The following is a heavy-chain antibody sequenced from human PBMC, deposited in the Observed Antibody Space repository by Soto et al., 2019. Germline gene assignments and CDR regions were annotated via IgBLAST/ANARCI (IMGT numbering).Heavy chain of an antibody. J-gene: IGHJ4*02. V-gene: IGHV3-30*18. CDR3: AKEGRRYSSSWSDY. CDR1: GFTFSSYG. Sequence: LRLSCAASGFTFSSYGMHWVHQAPGKGLEWVAVISYDGSNKYYADSVKGRFTISRDNSKNTLYLQMNSLRAEDTAVYYCAKEGRRYSSSWSDYWGQGTLVTVSS. CDR2: ISYDGSNK. D-gene: IGHD6-13*01.